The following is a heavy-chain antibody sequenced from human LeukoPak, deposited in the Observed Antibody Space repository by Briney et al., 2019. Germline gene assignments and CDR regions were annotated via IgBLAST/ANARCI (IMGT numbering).Heavy chain of an antibody. D-gene: IGHD3-10*01. Sequence: PSETLSLTCTVSGGSISSYYWSWIRQPPGKGLEWIGYIYYSGSTNYNPSLKSRVTISVDTSKNQFSLKLSSVTAADTAVYYCARDLPMVRGVNALGFWYFDLWGRGTLVTVSS. CDR2: IYYSGST. J-gene: IGHJ2*01. V-gene: IGHV4-59*01. CDR1: GGSISSYY. CDR3: ARDLPMVRGVNALGFWYFDL.